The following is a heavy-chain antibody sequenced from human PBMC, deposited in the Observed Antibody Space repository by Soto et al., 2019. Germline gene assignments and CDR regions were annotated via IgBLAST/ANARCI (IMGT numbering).Heavy chain of an antibody. CDR3: ARDPLYSSSKLLYYYYGMDV. Sequence: EVQLVESGGGLVKPGGSLRLSCAASGFTFSSYSMNWVRQAPGKGLEWVSSISSSSSYIYYADSVKGRFTISRDNAKNSLYLQMNSLRAEDTAVYYCARDPLYSSSKLLYYYYGMDVWGQGTTVTVSS. CDR2: ISSSSSYI. D-gene: IGHD6-6*01. V-gene: IGHV3-21*01. J-gene: IGHJ6*02. CDR1: GFTFSSYS.